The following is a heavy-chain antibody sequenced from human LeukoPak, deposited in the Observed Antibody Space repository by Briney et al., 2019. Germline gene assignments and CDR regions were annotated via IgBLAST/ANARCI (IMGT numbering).Heavy chain of an antibody. CDR1: GGTFSSYA. J-gene: IGHJ5*02. V-gene: IGHV1-69*05. CDR3: ARVEEEYSSFNWFDP. D-gene: IGHD6-6*01. CDR2: IIPIFGTA. Sequence: SVKVSCKASGGTFSSYAISWVRQAPGQGLEWMGGIIPIFGTANYAQKFQGRVTITTDESTSAAYMELSSLRSEDTAVYYCARVEEEYSSFNWFDPWGQGTLVTVSS.